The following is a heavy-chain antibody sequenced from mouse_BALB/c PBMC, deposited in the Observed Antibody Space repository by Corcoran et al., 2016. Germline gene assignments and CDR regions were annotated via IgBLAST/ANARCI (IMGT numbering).Heavy chain of an antibody. Sequence: QIQLVQSGPELKKPGETVKISCKASGYTFTNYGMNWVKQAPGKGLKWMGWINTYTGEPTYADDFKGRFAFSLETSASTAYLQINNLKNEDTATDFCARVYGSSYAMDYWGQGTSVTVSS. CDR1: GYTFTNYG. CDR3: ARVYGSSYAMDY. J-gene: IGHJ4*01. D-gene: IGHD1-1*01. V-gene: IGHV9-3-1*01. CDR2: INTYTGEP.